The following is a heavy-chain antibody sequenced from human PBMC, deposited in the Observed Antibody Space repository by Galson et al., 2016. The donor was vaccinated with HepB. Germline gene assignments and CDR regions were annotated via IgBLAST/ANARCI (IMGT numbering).Heavy chain of an antibody. Sequence: SETLSLTCTVSGDSIGGRSWWTWVRQPPGGGLEWIGQVYHSGSTNYNPSLKSRVTISVDRSKNQFSLNLNSVTAAVTAVYYCAREDAGSGRLDYWGQGTLVTVSS. CDR2: VYHSGST. CDR1: GDSIGGRSW. CDR3: AREDAGSGRLDY. V-gene: IGHV4-4*02. J-gene: IGHJ4*02. D-gene: IGHD3-10*01.